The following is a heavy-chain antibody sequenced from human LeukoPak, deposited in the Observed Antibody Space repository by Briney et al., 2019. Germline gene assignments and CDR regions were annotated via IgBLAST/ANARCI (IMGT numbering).Heavy chain of an antibody. D-gene: IGHD3-22*01. J-gene: IGHJ4*02. Sequence: PGGSLRLSCAVSGFTFSSYAMNWVRQAPGKGLEWVSAISGSGGSTHYADSVKGRFTISRDNSKNTLYLQMNSLRAEDTAVYYCAKKGSSGYYYFDYWGQGTLVTVSS. V-gene: IGHV3-23*01. CDR3: AKKGSSGYYYFDY. CDR2: ISGSGGST. CDR1: GFTFSSYA.